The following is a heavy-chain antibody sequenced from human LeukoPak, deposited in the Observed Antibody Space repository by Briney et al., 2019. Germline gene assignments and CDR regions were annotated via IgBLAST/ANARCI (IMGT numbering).Heavy chain of an antibody. CDR2: ISATGGST. V-gene: IGHV3-23*01. D-gene: IGHD3-10*01. CDR1: GFTFSSYA. CDR3: AKDAYDSGSKRSDY. Sequence: TGGSLRLPCAASGFTFSSYAMSWVRQAPGKGLEWVSGISATGGSTSYADSVKGRFTISRDNSKNTLYLQINSLRADDTAVYYCAKDAYDSGSKRSDYWGQGTLVTVSS. J-gene: IGHJ4*02.